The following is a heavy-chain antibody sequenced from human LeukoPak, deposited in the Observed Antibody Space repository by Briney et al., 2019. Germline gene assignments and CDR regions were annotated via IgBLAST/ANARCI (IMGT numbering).Heavy chain of an antibody. Sequence: PSETLSLTCAVSGGSISSGGYSWSWIRQPPGKGLEWIGYIYYSGSTYYNPSLKSRVTISVDTSKNQFSLKLSSVTAADTAVYYCARVRDIVAPFDPWGQGTLVTVSS. CDR3: ARVRDIVAPFDP. J-gene: IGHJ5*02. CDR2: IYYSGST. D-gene: IGHD5-12*01. V-gene: IGHV4-31*11. CDR1: GGSISSGGYS.